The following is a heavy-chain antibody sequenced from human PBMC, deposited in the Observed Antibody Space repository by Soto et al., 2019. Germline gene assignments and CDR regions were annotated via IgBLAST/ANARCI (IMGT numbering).Heavy chain of an antibody. CDR1: GFTVSSNY. V-gene: IGHV3-53*02. CDR3: ARVRGTHSGWFDP. J-gene: IGHJ5*02. CDR2: IYSGGST. Sequence: EVQLVETGGGLIQPGGSLRLSCAASGFTVSSNYMSWVRQAPGKGLEWVSVIYSGGSTYYADSVKGRFTISRDNSKNTLYLQMNSLRDEDTAVYYGARVRGTHSGWFDPWGQGTLVTVSS. D-gene: IGHD3-10*01.